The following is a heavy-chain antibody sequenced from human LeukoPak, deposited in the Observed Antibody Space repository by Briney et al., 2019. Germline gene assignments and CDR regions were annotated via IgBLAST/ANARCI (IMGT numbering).Heavy chain of an antibody. V-gene: IGHV3-74*01. CDR1: GFTFGNYW. CDR3: ARDEGEQWQPLDY. Sequence: SGGSLRLSCAASGFTFGNYWMHWVRQAPGKGLVWVSRIHSDGSSPIYADSVKGRFTISRDNAKNTLYLQMNSLRDEDTAVYYCARDEGEQWQPLDYWGQGTLDTVSS. J-gene: IGHJ4*02. CDR2: IHSDGSSP. D-gene: IGHD6-19*01.